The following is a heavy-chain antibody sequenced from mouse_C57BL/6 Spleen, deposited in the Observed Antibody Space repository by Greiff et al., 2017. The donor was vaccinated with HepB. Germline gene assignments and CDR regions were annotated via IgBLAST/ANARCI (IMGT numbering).Heavy chain of an antibody. D-gene: IGHD3-2*02. CDR1: GFTFSSYA. CDR3: ARDPGLYYFDY. J-gene: IGHJ2*01. CDR2: ISDGGSYT. V-gene: IGHV5-4*01. Sequence: VQLKESGGGLVKPGGSLKLSCAASGFTFSSYAMSWVRQTPEKRLEWVATISDGGSYTYYPDNVKGRFTISRDNAKNNLYLQMSHLKSEDTAMYYCARDPGLYYFDYWGQGTTLTVSS.